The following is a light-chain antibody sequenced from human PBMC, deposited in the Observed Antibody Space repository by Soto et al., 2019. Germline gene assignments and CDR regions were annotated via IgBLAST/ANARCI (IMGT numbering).Light chain of an antibody. CDR2: DVS. CDR1: SSDVGGYNY. CDR3: SSYTSRSTLVV. V-gene: IGLV2-14*01. Sequence: QSALTQPASVSGSPGQSITISCTGTSSDVGGYNYVSWYQQHPGQAPKLMIYDVSNRPSGVSNRFSGSKSGNTASLTISGLQAEDEADYYCSSYTSRSTLVVFGGGTKLTVL. J-gene: IGLJ2*01.